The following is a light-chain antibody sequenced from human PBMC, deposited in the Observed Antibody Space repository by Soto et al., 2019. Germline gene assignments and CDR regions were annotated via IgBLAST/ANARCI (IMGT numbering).Light chain of an antibody. J-gene: IGKJ5*01. CDR2: DIS. CDR1: QSVSSN. Sequence: ETVMTQSPATLSVSPGERATLSCRASQSVSSNLAWYQQKPGQPPRLLIYDISTRATGIPTRFSGSGSGTEFTLTISSLQSEDFATYYCQQSYSTRITFGQGTRLEIK. CDR3: QQSYSTRIT. V-gene: IGKV3D-15*01.